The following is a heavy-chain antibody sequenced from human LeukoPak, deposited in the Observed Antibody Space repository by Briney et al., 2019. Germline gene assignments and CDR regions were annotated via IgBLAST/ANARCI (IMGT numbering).Heavy chain of an antibody. CDR3: ARDTITFGGVIVSDY. D-gene: IGHD3-16*02. V-gene: IGHV1-2*04. Sequence: ASVKVSCKASGYTFTGYYLNWVRQAPGQGPEWMGWINPNGGETKYAQNFQDWVTMTRDTSISTAYMELSRLRPDDTAVYYCARDTITFGGVIVSDYWGQGTLVTVSS. CDR2: INPNGGET. CDR1: GYTFTGYY. J-gene: IGHJ4*02.